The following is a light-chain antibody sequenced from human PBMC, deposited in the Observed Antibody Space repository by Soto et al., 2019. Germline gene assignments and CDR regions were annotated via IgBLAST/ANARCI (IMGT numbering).Light chain of an antibody. V-gene: IGKV1-5*03. J-gene: IGKJ1*01. Sequence: DIQMTQSPSTLSASVGDRVTITCRASQNIKRRLAWYQQRPGKAPQLLIYKASNLESGAPSRFSGSGSGTEFTLTSSCLQPDDFATYYCHQYDSCPRNFAQGTKV. CDR1: QNIKRR. CDR3: HQYDSCPRN. CDR2: KAS.